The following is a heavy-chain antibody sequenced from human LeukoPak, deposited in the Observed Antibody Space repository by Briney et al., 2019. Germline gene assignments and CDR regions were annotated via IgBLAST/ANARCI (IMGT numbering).Heavy chain of an antibody. D-gene: IGHD1-14*01. CDR2: IYYSGST. J-gene: IGHJ6*03. V-gene: IGHV4-59*01. Sequence: SETLSLTCTVSGGSISSYYWSWIRQPPGKGLEWIGYIYYSGSTNYNPSLKSRVTISVDTSKNQFSLKLSSVTAADTAVYYCARETSRKGAHYMDVWGKGTTVTISS. CDR3: ARETSRKGAHYMDV. CDR1: GGSISSYY.